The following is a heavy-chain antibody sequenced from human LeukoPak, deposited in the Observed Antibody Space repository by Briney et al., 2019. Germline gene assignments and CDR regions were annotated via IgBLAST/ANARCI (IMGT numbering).Heavy chain of an antibody. D-gene: IGHD3-22*01. CDR3: AREPESSGYSSFDY. V-gene: IGHV1-18*01. Sequence: ASVKVSCKASGYTFTSYGISWVRQAPGQGLEWMGWISAYNGNTNYAQKLQGRVTMTTDTSTSTAYMELRSLRSDDTAVYYCAREPESSGYSSFDYWGQGTLVTVSS. CDR1: GYTFTSYG. J-gene: IGHJ4*02. CDR2: ISAYNGNT.